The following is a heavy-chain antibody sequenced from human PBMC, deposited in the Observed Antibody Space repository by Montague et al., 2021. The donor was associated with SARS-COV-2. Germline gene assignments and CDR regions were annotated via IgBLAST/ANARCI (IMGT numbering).Heavy chain of an antibody. Sequence: SLRLSCAASGFTFSTYAMNWVRQAPGKGLEWVSGISSGGNKHHAASVKGRLIISTDDSRNTLQLQMHSLRAEDTAMYYCSKNFPGQFYFDDWGQGTLVAVSS. CDR3: SKNFPGQFYFDD. CDR2: ISSGGNK. CDR1: GFTFSTYA. V-gene: IGHV3-23*01. J-gene: IGHJ4*02. D-gene: IGHD2/OR15-2a*01.